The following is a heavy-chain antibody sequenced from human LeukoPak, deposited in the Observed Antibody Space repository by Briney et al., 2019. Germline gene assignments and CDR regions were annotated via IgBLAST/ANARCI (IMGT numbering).Heavy chain of an antibody. J-gene: IGHJ5*02. D-gene: IGHD2-2*01. CDR2: MNPNSGNT. V-gene: IGHV1-8*01. CDR1: GYTFTSYD. Sequence: ASVKVSCKASGYTFTSYDINWVRQSTGQGLEWMGWMNPNSGNTGYAQKFQGRVTMTRNTSISTAYMELSSLRSEDTAVYYGARAGRYCSSTSCYSKGHWFDPWGQGTLVTVSS. CDR3: ARAGRYCSSTSCYSKGHWFDP.